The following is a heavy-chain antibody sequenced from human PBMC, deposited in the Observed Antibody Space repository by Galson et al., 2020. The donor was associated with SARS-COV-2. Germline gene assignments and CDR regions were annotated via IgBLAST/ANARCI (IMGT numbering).Heavy chain of an antibody. D-gene: IGHD1-26*01. CDR3: ARPSATEPQGDY. CDR2: IHFSGST. J-gene: IGHJ4*02. Sequence: ASEPLSLTCTVSGDSIIGSDSFWAWIRQAPGQGREWIGGIHFSGSTYYRPSPRGRVNIFVETSRNQFALRLNSVTAADTAVYYCARPSATEPQGDYWGQGTLVTVSS. CDR1: GDSIIGSDSF. V-gene: IGHV4-39*01.